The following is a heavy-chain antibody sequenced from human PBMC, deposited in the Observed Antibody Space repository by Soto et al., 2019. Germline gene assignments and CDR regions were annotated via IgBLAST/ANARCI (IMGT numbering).Heavy chain of an antibody. CDR1: GDSVSSKSAA. V-gene: IGHV6-1*01. Sequence: SQTLSLTCAISGDSVSSKSAAWNWIRQSPSRGLEWLGRTYYRSKWYNDYAVSVKSRITINPDTSKNQFPLQLNSVTPEDTAVYFCARDSRSSTSSYYSFGMDVWGQGTTVTVSS. CDR2: TYYRSKWYN. J-gene: IGHJ6*02. CDR3: ARDSRSSTSSYYSFGMDV. D-gene: IGHD6-6*01.